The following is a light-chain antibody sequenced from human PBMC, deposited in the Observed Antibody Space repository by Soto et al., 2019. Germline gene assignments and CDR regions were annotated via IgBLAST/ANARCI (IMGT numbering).Light chain of an antibody. Sequence: DVQMTQSPSSLSASVGDRATITCRASQSISSWLAWYQQKPGKAPKLLIYDASTLQSGVPSRYSGSGSGTEFTLTISSLQPDDFATYYCQQRETFGQGTKVDI. CDR3: QQRET. J-gene: IGKJ1*01. CDR2: DAS. CDR1: QSISSW. V-gene: IGKV1-5*01.